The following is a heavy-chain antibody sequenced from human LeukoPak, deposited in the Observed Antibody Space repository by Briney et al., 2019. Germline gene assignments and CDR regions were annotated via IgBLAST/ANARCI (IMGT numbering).Heavy chain of an antibody. V-gene: IGHV1-24*01. D-gene: IGHD1-26*01. CDR1: GYTLTELS. CDR3: ATVTIPSGSYRRRGLNWFDP. CDR2: FDPEDGET. Sequence: ASVKVSCKVSGYTLTELSMHWVRQAPGKGLEWMGGFDPEDGETIYAQKFQGRVTMTEDTSTDTAYMELSSLRSEDTAVYYCATVTIPSGSYRRRGLNWFDPWGQGTLVTVSS. J-gene: IGHJ5*02.